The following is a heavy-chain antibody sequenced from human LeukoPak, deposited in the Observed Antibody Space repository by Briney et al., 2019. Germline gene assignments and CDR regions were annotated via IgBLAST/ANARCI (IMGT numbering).Heavy chain of an antibody. V-gene: IGHV3-73*01. CDR1: GFTFSGSA. D-gene: IGHD3-16*01. CDR2: IRRKGNDYAT. CDR3: TRLGESPPYFDY. J-gene: IGHJ4*02. Sequence: GGSLRLSCAASGFTFSGSAMHWVRQASGKGLEWVGRIRRKGNDYATAYAASVKGRFTISRDDSKNTAYLQMDSLKTEDTAGYFCTRLGESPPYFDYWGQGTLVTVSS.